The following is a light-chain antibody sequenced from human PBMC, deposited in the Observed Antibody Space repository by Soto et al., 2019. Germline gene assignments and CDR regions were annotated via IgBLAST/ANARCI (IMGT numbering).Light chain of an antibody. CDR3: KSYAGSNTYV. CDR2: EVV. J-gene: IGLJ1*01. CDR1: RNDIGAYEF. V-gene: IGLV2-8*01. Sequence: LTQPPSASGSPGQSVTISCTGTRNDIGAYEFVSWYQHHPGKAPKLIIYEVVQRPSGVPDRFSGSKSGNTASLTVSGLQAADEADYYCKSYAGSNTYVFGTGTKVTV.